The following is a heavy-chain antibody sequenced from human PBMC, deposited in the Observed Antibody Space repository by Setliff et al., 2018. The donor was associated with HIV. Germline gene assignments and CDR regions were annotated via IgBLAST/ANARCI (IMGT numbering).Heavy chain of an antibody. CDR3: ARRARGGSSYYFDY. D-gene: IGHD1-26*01. J-gene: IGHJ4*02. CDR2: IYPSGST. V-gene: IGHV4-39*01. Sequence: SETLSLTCAVSGGSIISSSDYWAWVRQSPGRGLEWLGSIYPSGSTYYNPSLRSRVTISVDTSKNEFSLQQRSLTAADTAVYYWARRARGGSSYYFDYWGQGTLVTVSS. CDR1: GGSIISSSDY.